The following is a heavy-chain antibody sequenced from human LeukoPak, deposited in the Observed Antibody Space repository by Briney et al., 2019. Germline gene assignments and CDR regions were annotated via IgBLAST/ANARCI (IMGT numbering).Heavy chain of an antibody. CDR2: ISAYNGNT. D-gene: IGHD6-6*01. Sequence: ASVTVSCKASGYTFTSYGISWVRQAPGQGLEWMGWISAYNGNTNYAQKLQGRVTMTTDTSTSTAYMELRSLRSDDTAVYYCARDQSIAVPFDYWGQGTLVTVSS. V-gene: IGHV1-18*01. CDR3: ARDQSIAVPFDY. J-gene: IGHJ4*02. CDR1: GYTFTSYG.